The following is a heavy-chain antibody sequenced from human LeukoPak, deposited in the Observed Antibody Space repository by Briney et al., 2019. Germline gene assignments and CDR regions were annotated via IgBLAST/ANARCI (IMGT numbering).Heavy chain of an antibody. V-gene: IGHV3-30-3*01. D-gene: IGHD6-13*01. J-gene: IGHJ4*02. CDR3: ANLQVIAAAVVTGY. Sequence: GGSLRLSCAASGFTFSSYAMHWVRQAPGEGLEWVAVISYDGSNKYYADSVKGRFTISRDNSKNTLYLQMNSLRAEDTAVYYCANLQVIAAAVVTGYWGQGTLVTVSS. CDR2: ISYDGSNK. CDR1: GFTFSSYA.